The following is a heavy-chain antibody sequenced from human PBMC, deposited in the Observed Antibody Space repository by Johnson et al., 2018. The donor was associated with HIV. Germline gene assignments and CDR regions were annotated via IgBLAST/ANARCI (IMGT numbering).Heavy chain of an antibody. CDR2: IKSKTDGGTT. CDR3: AKLRKKQWLVGEAFDI. J-gene: IGHJ3*02. D-gene: IGHD6-19*01. V-gene: IGHV3-15*01. Sequence: VQLVESGGGVVRPGGSLRLSCAASGFTFSNAWMTWVRQAPGKGLECVGRIKSKTDGGTTDYAAIVKGRFSISRDDSKNTLYLQMNSLRAEDTAIYYCAKLRKKQWLVGEAFDIWGQGTMVTVSS. CDR1: GFTFSNAW.